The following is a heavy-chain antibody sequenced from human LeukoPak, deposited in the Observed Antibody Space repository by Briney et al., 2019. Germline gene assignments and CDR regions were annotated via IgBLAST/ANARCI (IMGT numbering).Heavy chain of an antibody. CDR3: ARGFRSVTTWGYFDY. CDR2: IYSGGGT. Sequence: PGGSLRLSCAASGFTVSTNYMSWIRQAPGKGLEWVSLIYSGGGTYYADSVKGRFTISRDNSRNTLSLQMNSLRVDDTAVYYCARGFRSVTTWGYFDYWGQAALVTVSS. V-gene: IGHV3-66*01. CDR1: GFTVSTNY. D-gene: IGHD4-17*01. J-gene: IGHJ4*02.